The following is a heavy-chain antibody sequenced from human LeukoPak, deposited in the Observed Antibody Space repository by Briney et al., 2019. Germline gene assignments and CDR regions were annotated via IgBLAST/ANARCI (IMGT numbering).Heavy chain of an antibody. CDR3: AREGQWLVPGYHYYGMDV. CDR2: ISYDGSNK. J-gene: IGHJ6*02. V-gene: IGHV3-30-3*01. CDR1: GFTFSSYA. D-gene: IGHD6-19*01. Sequence: PGGSLRLSCAASGFTFSSYAMHWVRQAPGKGLEWVAVISYDGSNKYYADSVKGRFTISRDNSKNTLYLQMNSLRAEDTAVYYCAREGQWLVPGYHYYGMDVWGQGTTVTVSS.